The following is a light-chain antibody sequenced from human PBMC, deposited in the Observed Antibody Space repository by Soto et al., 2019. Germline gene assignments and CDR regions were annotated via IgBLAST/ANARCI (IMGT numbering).Light chain of an antibody. Sequence: DIVMTQSPLSLPVTPGEPASISCRSSQTLLLSNGNNYLEWYVQKAGQSPQVLIYLGSNRASGVPEWFSGSGSDTDFTLKISSVEAEDVGVYYCMQSLRTPPTFGQGAKVEI. CDR2: LGS. CDR3: MQSLRTPPT. J-gene: IGKJ1*01. CDR1: QTLLLSNGNNY. V-gene: IGKV2-28*01.